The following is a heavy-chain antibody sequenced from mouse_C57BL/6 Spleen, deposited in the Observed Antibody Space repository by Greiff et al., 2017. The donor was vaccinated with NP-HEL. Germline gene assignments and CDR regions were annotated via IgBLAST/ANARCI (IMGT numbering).Heavy chain of an antibody. CDR1: GYTFTSYW. D-gene: IGHD3-2*02. CDR2: IDPSDSYT. V-gene: IGHV1-69*01. CDR3: ARGSDSSGYVDY. J-gene: IGHJ2*01. Sequence: QVQLQQPGAELVMPGASVKLSCKASGYTFTSYWMHWVKQRPGQGLEWIGEIDPSDSYTNYNQKFKGKSTLTVDKSSSTAYMQLSSLTSEDSAVYYCARGSDSSGYVDYWGQGTTLTVSS.